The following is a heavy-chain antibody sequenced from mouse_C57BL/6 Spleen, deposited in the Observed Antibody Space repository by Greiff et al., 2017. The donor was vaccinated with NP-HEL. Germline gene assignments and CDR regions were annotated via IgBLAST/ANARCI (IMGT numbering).Heavy chain of an antibody. CDR2: IDPSDSYT. D-gene: IGHD2-3*01. CDR3: AREGDGYYVAY. J-gene: IGHJ3*01. CDR1: GYTFTSYW. V-gene: IGHV1-59*01. Sequence: QVQLQQPGAELVRPGTSVKLSCKASGYTFTSYWMHWVKQRPGQGLEWIGVIDPSDSYTNYNQKFKGKATLTVDTSSSTAYMQLSSLTSEDSAVYYCAREGDGYYVAYWGQGTLVTVSA.